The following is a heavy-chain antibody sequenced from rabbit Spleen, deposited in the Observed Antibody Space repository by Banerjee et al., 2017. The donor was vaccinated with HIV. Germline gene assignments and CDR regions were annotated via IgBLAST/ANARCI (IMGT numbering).Heavy chain of an antibody. J-gene: IGHJ2*01. CDR3: ARNYVNAFDP. D-gene: IGHD1-1*01. Sequence: QQQLEESGGGLVKPGGTLTLTCTASGFSFSGIFYMCWVRQAPGKGLEWIACIDTGDGDTDYANWPKGRFTISKTSSTTVTLQMTSLTAADTATYFCARNYVNAFDPWGPGTLVTVS. CDR2: IDTGDGDT. V-gene: IGHV1S45*01. CDR1: GFSFSGIFY.